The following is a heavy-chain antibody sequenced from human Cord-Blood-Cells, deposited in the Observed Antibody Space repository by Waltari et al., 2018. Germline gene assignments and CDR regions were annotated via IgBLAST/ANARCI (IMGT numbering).Heavy chain of an antibody. CDR2: ISSSSSYI. D-gene: IGHD6-6*01. CDR3: ARGGSSSFDY. CDR1: GFTFSSYS. V-gene: IGHV3-21*01. Sequence: EVQLVESGGGLVKPGGSLRLSCAASGFTFSSYSMNWVRQAPGKGVEWVASISSSSSYIYYSDSVKGRFTISRDNAKNSLYLQMNSLRAEDTAVYYCARGGSSSFDYWGQGTLVTVSS. J-gene: IGHJ4*02.